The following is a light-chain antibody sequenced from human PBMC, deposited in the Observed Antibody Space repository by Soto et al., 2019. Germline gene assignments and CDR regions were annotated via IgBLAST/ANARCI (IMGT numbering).Light chain of an antibody. CDR3: QQYNDWPPFT. CDR1: QTVSSN. CDR2: GAS. Sequence: EIVMTQSPATLSVSPGERATLSCRASQTVSSNLAWYQQKPGQAPRLLIYGASTRAPGIPARFSGSGSGTEFTLTISSLQREDFAVYYCQQYNDWPPFTIGPGTRVDIK. V-gene: IGKV3-15*01. J-gene: IGKJ3*01.